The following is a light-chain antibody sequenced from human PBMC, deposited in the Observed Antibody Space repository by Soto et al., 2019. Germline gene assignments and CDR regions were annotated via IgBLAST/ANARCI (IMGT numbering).Light chain of an antibody. CDR2: STS. CDR3: LLYYGGAS. Sequence: QAVVTQEPSLTVSPGGTVTLTCASGNGAVTSGYYPNWFQQKPGQAPRPLIYSTSHKHTWTPARFSGSRLGGKAALTRSGVQPEDEAEYYCLLYYGGASFGGGTKLTVL. J-gene: IGLJ2*01. CDR1: NGAVTSGYY. V-gene: IGLV7-43*01.